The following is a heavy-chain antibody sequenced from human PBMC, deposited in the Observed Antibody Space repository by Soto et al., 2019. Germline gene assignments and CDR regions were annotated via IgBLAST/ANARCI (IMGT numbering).Heavy chain of an antibody. CDR1: GFTFSSYG. CDR3: ARTPGLDAFDI. V-gene: IGHV3-33*01. D-gene: IGHD3-10*01. Sequence: VGSLRLSCSTSGFTFSSYGMHWVRQAPGKGLEWVAVVWYDGNNKVYADSVKGRFTISRDNSKDTLYLQMNSLRAEDTAMYYCARTPGLDAFDIWGQGTEVTVSS. J-gene: IGHJ3*02. CDR2: VWYDGNNK.